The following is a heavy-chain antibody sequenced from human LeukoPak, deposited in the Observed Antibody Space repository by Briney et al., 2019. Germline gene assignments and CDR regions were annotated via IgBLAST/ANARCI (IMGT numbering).Heavy chain of an antibody. CDR1: GFTFGDYA. J-gene: IGHJ4*02. CDR2: IRSKAYGGTT. D-gene: IGHD3-22*01. CDR3: TISLGDSSGYYVDY. V-gene: IGHV3-49*04. Sequence: GGSLRLSCTASGFTFGDYAMSWVRQAPGKGLEWVGFIRSKAYGGTTEYAASVKGRFTIPRDDSKSIAYLQMNSLKTEDTAVYYCTISLGDSSGYYVDYWGQGTLVTVSS.